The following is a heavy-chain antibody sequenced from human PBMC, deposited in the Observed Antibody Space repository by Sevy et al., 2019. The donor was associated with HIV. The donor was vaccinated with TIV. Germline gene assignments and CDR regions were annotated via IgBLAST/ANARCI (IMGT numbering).Heavy chain of an antibody. J-gene: IGHJ4*02. CDR1: GFTFGDFA. D-gene: IGHD1-26*01. CDR3: TRDHVGPTFDIDH. CDR2: IRSKAYGGTT. Sequence: GGSLRLSCTASGFTFGDFAMSWFRQAPGEGLEWISFIRSKAYGGTTEYAPSVKGRFTVSRDDSRSTAYLQMDSLKTEDTAVYYCTRDHVGPTFDIDHWGQGTLVTVSS. V-gene: IGHV3-49*03.